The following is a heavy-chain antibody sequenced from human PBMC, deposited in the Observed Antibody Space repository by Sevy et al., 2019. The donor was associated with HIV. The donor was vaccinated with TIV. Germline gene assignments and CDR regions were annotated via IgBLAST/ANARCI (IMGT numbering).Heavy chain of an antibody. CDR1: GYTFTGYY. V-gene: IGHV1-2*02. J-gene: IGHJ5*02. CDR3: ARGNEGYCSSTSCPNWFDP. D-gene: IGHD2-2*01. CDR2: INPNSGGT. Sequence: ASVKVSCKASGYTFTGYYMHWVRQAPGQGLEWMGWINPNSGGTNYAQKFQGRVTMTRDTSISTAYMELGRLGSDDTAVYYCARGNEGYCSSTSCPNWFDPWGQGTLVTVSS.